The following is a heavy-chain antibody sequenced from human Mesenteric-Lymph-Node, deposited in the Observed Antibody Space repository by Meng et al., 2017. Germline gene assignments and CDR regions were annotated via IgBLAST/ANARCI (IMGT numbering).Heavy chain of an antibody. Sequence: HVELEHTRPGLVKPSHTLSLTCTVSGGSTSSGGYYWSWIRQPPGKGLEWIGYRDYRGSTFYNPSLKSRVTISVDTSKNQFSLKLSSVTAADTAVYFCARGELLWDYWGQGTLVTVSS. J-gene: IGHJ4*02. V-gene: IGHV4-30-4*01. CDR3: ARGELLWDY. CDR2: RDYRGST. D-gene: IGHD2-2*01. CDR1: GGSTSSGGYY.